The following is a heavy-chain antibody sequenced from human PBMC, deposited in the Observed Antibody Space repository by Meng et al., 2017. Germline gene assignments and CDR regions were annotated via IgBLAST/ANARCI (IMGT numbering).Heavy chain of an antibody. D-gene: IGHD1-26*01. V-gene: IGHV4-4*02. J-gene: IGHJ4*02. CDR3: ARDVVGAIIIARGDY. CDR1: CPHRKSNW. Sequence: SGPRVVEPCGAPDLTSACLGCPHRKSNWGSWVRPPPGKGLEWIGEIYNSGSTNYNPSLKSRVTISVDKSKNQFSLKLSSVTAADTAVYYCARDVVGAIIIARGDYWGQGTLVTVSS. CDR2: IYNSGST.